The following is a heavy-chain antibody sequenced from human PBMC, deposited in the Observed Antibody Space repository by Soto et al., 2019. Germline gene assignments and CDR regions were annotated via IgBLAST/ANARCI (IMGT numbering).Heavy chain of an antibody. Sequence: GSLRLSCAASGFTFSSYATVWVRQAPGKGLEWVSAISGSGGSTYYADSVKGRFTISRDNSKNTLYLQMNSLRAEDTAVYYCARERGEVINGIAHHAVDIWCQGTMVTVSS. J-gene: IGHJ3*02. V-gene: IGHV3-23*01. CDR3: ARERGEVINGIAHHAVDI. D-gene: IGHD1-20*01. CDR1: GFTFSSYA. CDR2: ISGSGGST.